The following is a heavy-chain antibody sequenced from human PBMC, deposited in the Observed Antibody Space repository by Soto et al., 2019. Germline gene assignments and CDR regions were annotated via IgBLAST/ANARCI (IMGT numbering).Heavy chain of an antibody. CDR1: GGSFSNFD. D-gene: IGHD3-16*01. CDR3: AIRTRYDDY. CDR2: IIPLFRTA. Sequence: QVHLVQSGAEVKKPGSSVKVSCKTSGGSFSNFDISRVRQAPGQGLEWIGGIIPLFRTANYAQKFQGRVTIIADESTNTAYMELSSLISADTAFYYCAIRTRYDDYWGQGTLVTVSS. J-gene: IGHJ4*02. V-gene: IGHV1-69*12.